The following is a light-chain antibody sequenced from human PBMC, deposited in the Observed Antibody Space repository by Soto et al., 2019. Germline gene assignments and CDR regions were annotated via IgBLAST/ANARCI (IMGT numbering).Light chain of an antibody. CDR1: QSVSTY. Sequence: EIVVTQSPATLSSSPGERATLSCRASQSVSTYVAWFQHKLGQAPRLLIYDASYRAIGVPARFSGGGSGTDFTLTISSLEPEDFAVYYCQQRSNWPGTFGRGTKLDIK. CDR2: DAS. V-gene: IGKV3-11*01. CDR3: QQRSNWPGT. J-gene: IGKJ2*01.